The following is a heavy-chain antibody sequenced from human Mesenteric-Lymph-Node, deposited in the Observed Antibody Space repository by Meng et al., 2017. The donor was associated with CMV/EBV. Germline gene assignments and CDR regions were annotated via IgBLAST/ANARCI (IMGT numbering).Heavy chain of an antibody. CDR2: INHSGST. CDR3: ARGGRYYDILTAPAPFDY. Sequence: GSFSGYYWSWIRQPPGKGLEWIGEINHSGSTSYNPSFKSRVTISVDTSNNQFSLKLSSVTAADTAVYYCARGGRYYDILTAPAPFDYWGQGTLVTVSS. CDR1: GSFSGYY. D-gene: IGHD3-9*01. V-gene: IGHV4-34*01. J-gene: IGHJ4*02.